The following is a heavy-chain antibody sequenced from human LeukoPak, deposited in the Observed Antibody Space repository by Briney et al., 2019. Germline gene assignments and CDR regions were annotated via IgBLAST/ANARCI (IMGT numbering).Heavy chain of an antibody. CDR2: ISGSGGST. J-gene: IGHJ4*02. CDR1: GFTFSNYA. V-gene: IGHV3-23*01. Sequence: GGSLRLSCAASGFTFSNYAMSWVRQAPGKGLEWVSGISGSGGSTYYADSVKGRFTISRDNSKNTLYLQMNSLRAEDTAVYYCANGVGSMVATVFDYWGQGTLVTVSS. CDR3: ANGVGSMVATVFDY. D-gene: IGHD5-12*01.